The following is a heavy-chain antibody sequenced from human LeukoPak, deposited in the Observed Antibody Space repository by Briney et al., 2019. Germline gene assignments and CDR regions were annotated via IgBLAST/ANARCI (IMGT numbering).Heavy chain of an antibody. CDR3: ARHGGYCSSTSCYGNWFDP. V-gene: IGHV4-38-2*01. J-gene: IGHJ5*02. Sequence: SETLSLTCAVSSYSISSGYYWGWIRQPPGKGLEWIGSIYYSGSTYYNPSLKSRVTISVDTSKNQFSLKLSSVTAADTAVYYCARHGGYCSSTSCYGNWFDPWGQGTLVTVSS. D-gene: IGHD2-2*01. CDR2: IYYSGST. CDR1: SYSISSGYY.